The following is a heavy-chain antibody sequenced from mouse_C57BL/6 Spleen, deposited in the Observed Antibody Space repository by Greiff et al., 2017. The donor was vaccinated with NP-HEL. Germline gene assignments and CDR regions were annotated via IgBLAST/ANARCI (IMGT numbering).Heavy chain of an antibody. CDR1: GYSITSGYY. CDR3: AREEYYYGSSWDY. J-gene: IGHJ2*01. V-gene: IGHV3-6*01. D-gene: IGHD1-1*01. CDR2: ISYDGSN. Sequence: EVKLMESGPGLVKPSQSLSLTCSVTGYSITSGYYWNWIRQFPGNKLEWMGYISYDGSNNYNPSLKNRISITRDTSKNQFFLKLNSVTTEDTATYYCAREEYYYGSSWDYWGQGTTLTVSS.